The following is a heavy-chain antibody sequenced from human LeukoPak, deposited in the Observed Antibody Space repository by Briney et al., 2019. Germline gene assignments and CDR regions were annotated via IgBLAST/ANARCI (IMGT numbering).Heavy chain of an antibody. CDR2: ISAYNGNT. CDR1: GYTFTSYS. J-gene: IGHJ6*02. D-gene: IGHD2-2*01. V-gene: IGHV1-18*01. Sequence: VASVKVSCKASGYTFTSYSISWVRQAPGQGLEWMGWISAYNGNTNYAQKLQGRVTMTTDTSTSTAYMELRSLRSDDTAVYYCARDRLVPAATHYYYYYGMDVWGQGTTVTVSS. CDR3: ARDRLVPAATHYYYYYGMDV.